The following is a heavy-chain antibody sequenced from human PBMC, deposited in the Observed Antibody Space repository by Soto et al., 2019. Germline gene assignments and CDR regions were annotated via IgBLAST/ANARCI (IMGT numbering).Heavy chain of an antibody. Sequence: SETLSLTCAVYGGSFSGYYWSWIRQPPGKGLEWIGEINHSGSTNYNPSLKSRVTISVDTSKNQFSLKLSSVTAADTAVYYCATLDVARDYWGQGTLVTVSS. CDR3: ATLDVARDY. CDR2: INHSGST. J-gene: IGHJ4*02. D-gene: IGHD5-12*01. CDR1: GGSFSGYY. V-gene: IGHV4-34*01.